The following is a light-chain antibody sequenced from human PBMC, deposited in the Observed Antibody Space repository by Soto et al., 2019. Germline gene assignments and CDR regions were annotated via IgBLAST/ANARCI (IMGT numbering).Light chain of an antibody. CDR3: CSYAGSSTLYV. V-gene: IGLV2-23*01. J-gene: IGLJ1*01. Sequence: QSALTQPASVSGSPGQSITISCTGTSRDVGSYNLVSWYQQHPGKAPKLIIYEGSKRPSGVSNRFSGSKSGNTASLTISGLQAEDEADYYCCSYAGSSTLYVFGTATKVTVL. CDR2: EGS. CDR1: SRDVGSYNL.